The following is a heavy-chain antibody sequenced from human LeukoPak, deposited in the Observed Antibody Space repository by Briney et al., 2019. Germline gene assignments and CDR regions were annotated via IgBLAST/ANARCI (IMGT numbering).Heavy chain of an antibody. CDR1: GYTFTGYY. V-gene: IGHV1-2*02. CDR2: INPNSGGT. J-gene: IGHJ4*02. CDR3: ARQEDITMIVVVSTFDY. D-gene: IGHD3-22*01. Sequence: ASVKVSCKASGYTFTGYYMHWVRQAPRQGLEWMGWINPNSGGTNYAQKFQGRVTMTRDTSISTAYMELSRLRSDDTAVYYCARQEDITMIVVVSTFDYWGQGTLVTVSS.